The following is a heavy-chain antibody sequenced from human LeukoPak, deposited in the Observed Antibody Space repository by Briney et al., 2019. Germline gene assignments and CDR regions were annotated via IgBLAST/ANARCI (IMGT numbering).Heavy chain of an antibody. D-gene: IGHD4-17*01. Sequence: ASVKVSCKASGYTFTGYYMHWVRQAPGQGLEWMGWISPNSGGTNYAQKFQGRVTMTRDTSISTAYMELSRLRSDDTAVYYCARSTLTVTNADYWGQGTLVTVSS. V-gene: IGHV1-2*02. CDR2: ISPNSGGT. CDR1: GYTFTGYY. CDR3: ARSTLTVTNADY. J-gene: IGHJ4*02.